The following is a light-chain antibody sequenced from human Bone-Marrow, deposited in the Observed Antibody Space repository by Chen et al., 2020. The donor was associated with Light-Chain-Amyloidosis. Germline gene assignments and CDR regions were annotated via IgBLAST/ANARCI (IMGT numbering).Light chain of an antibody. V-gene: IGKV4-1*01. CDR1: QSILYSSNNMNY. CDR3: QQYYDTPYT. CDR2: WAS. J-gene: IGKJ2*01. Sequence: DIVMIQSPDSLAVSLGARATINCKSSQSILYSSNNMNYLAWYQQKPGPPPKLLIYWASTRYSGVPDRFSGSGSGTDFTLTISSLQAEDVATYYCQQYYDTPYTFGQGTELEIK.